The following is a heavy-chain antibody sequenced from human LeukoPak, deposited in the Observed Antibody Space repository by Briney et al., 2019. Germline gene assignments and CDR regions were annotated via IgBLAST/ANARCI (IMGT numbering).Heavy chain of an antibody. D-gene: IGHD2-15*01. J-gene: IGHJ4*02. CDR1: GYTFTSYA. V-gene: IGHV7-4-1*02. CDR2: INTNTGNP. CDR3: ARVRYCSGGSCYSGGIPGY. Sequence: ASVKVSCKASGYTFTSYAMNWVRQAPGQGLEWMGWINTNTGNPTYAQGFTGRFVFSLDTSVSTAYLQISSLKAEDTAVYYCARVRYCSGGSCYSGGIPGYWGQGTLVTVSS.